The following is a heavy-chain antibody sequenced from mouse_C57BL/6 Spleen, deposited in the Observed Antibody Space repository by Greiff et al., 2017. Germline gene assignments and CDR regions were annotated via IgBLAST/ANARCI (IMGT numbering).Heavy chain of an antibody. V-gene: IGHV1-26*01. J-gene: IGHJ2*01. CDR2: INPNNGGT. Sequence: EVQLQQSGPELVKPGASVKISCKASGYTFTDYYMNWVKQSPGKSLEWIGDINPNNGGTSYNQKFKGKATLTVDKSSSTASMELRSLTSEDSAVYDCARGGGPYFDYWGQGTTLTVSS. CDR1: GYTFTDYY. CDR3: ARGGGPYFDY.